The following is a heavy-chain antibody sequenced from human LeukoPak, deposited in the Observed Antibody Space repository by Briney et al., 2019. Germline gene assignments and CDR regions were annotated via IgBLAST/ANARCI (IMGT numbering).Heavy chain of an antibody. J-gene: IGHJ3*02. Sequence: GGSLRLSCAASGFTFDDYAMHWVRQVPGKGLEWVSGISWNSGSIGYADSVKGRFTISRDNAKNSLYLQMNSLRAEDTAVYYCARDPYSSGWYGSYAFDIWGQGTMVTVSS. CDR2: ISWNSGSI. CDR1: GFTFDDYA. V-gene: IGHV3-9*01. D-gene: IGHD6-19*01. CDR3: ARDPYSSGWYGSYAFDI.